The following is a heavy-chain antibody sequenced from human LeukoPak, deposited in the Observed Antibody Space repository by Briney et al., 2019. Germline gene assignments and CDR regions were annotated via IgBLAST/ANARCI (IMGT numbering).Heavy chain of an antibody. Sequence: PGGSLRLSCAASGFTFSSYAMHWVRQAPGKGLEWVAVISYDGSYKYYADSVKGRFTISRDNSKNTLYLQMNSLRAEDTAVYYCARDPTDYYDSSGAYYYMDVWGKGTTVTVSS. J-gene: IGHJ6*03. CDR1: GFTFSSYA. V-gene: IGHV3-30*04. D-gene: IGHD3-22*01. CDR3: ARDPTDYYDSSGAYYYMDV. CDR2: ISYDGSYK.